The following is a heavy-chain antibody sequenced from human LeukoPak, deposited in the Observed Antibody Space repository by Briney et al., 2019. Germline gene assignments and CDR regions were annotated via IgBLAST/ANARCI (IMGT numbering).Heavy chain of an antibody. D-gene: IGHD1-14*01. CDR2: INPDIGAT. Sequence: ASVKVSCKASGYTFTDYYIHWVRQAPGQGLEWMGWINPDIGATNYAQKFQGRVTMTRDTSIVTDYMELGRLGSDDTAVYYCAVNQVDGTGIFDPWGQGTLVTVSS. V-gene: IGHV1-2*02. CDR3: AVNQVDGTGIFDP. CDR1: GYTFTDYY. J-gene: IGHJ5*02.